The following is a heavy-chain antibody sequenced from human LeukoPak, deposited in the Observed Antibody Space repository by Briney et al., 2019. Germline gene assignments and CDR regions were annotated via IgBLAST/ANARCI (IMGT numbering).Heavy chain of an antibody. CDR2: LYSTGGT. CDR1: GGSITRSYSC. D-gene: IGHD3-16*01. Sequence: SETLSLTCTVSGGSITRSYSCWAWIRQPPGKGLEWIGSLYSTGGTHYNPSLKSPVTISVDPSKNQFFLSLSSVTAADTAVYYCARHIGGQVWNDDWGQGTLVIVSS. CDR3: ARHIGGQVWNDD. J-gene: IGHJ4*02. V-gene: IGHV4-39*01.